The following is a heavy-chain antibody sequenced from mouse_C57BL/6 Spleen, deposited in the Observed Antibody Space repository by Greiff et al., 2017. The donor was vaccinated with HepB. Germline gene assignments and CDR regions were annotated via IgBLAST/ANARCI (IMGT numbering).Heavy chain of an antibody. D-gene: IGHD2-4*01. J-gene: IGHJ3*01. V-gene: IGHV1-80*01. CDR2: IYPGDGDT. Sequence: VKLMESGAELVKPGASVKISCKASGYAFSSYWMNWVKQRPGKGLEWIGQIYPGDGDTKYNGKFKGKATLTADKSSSTAYMQLRSLTYDDSAVYFCAREGVDYDYLFAYWGQRTLVTVSA. CDR3: AREGVDYDYLFAY. CDR1: GYAFSSYW.